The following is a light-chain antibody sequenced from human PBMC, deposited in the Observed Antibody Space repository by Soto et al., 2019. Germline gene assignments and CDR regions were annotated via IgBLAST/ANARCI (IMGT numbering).Light chain of an antibody. CDR1: SSDVGGYNY. CDR3: NSYTSTTTPYV. Sequence: QSALTQPASVSGSPGQSITISCTGTSSDVGGYNYVSWYQQLPGKAPKLMIYEVSNRPSGVSIRFSGSKSGTTASLTISGLRAEDEADYFCNSYTSTTTPYVFGTGTKVTVL. CDR2: EVS. J-gene: IGLJ1*01. V-gene: IGLV2-14*01.